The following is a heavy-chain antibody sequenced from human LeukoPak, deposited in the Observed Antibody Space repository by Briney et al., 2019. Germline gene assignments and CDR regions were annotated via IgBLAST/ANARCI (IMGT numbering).Heavy chain of an antibody. CDR3: AKDPNGDYIGAFDF. CDR2: IIGNGGWA. D-gene: IGHD4-17*01. V-gene: IGHV3-23*01. J-gene: IGHJ3*01. Sequence: GGSLRLSCAASGLTFSNYAMMWLRQAPGKGLEWVAAIIGNGGWALYADSVKGRFTISRDNSKNTLYLQMSSLRAEDTAVYYCAKDPNGDYIGAFDFWGQGTMLTVSS. CDR1: GLTFSNYA.